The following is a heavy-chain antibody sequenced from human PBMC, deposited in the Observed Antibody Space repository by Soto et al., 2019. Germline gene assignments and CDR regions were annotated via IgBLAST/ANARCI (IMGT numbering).Heavy chain of an antibody. D-gene: IGHD6-25*01. CDR3: AREAGRLQYFDY. CDR2: INAGNGNT. V-gene: IGHV1-3*01. J-gene: IGHJ4*02. CDR1: GYTFTSYA. Sequence: EASVKVSCKASGYTFTSYAMHWVRQAPGQRLEWMGWINAGNGNTKYSQKFQGRVTITRDTSASTAYMELSSLRSEDTAVYYCAREAGRLQYFDYWGQGTLVTVS.